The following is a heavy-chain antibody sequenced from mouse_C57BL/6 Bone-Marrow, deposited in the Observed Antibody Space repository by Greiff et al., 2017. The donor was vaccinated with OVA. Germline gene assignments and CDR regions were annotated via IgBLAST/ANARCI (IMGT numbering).Heavy chain of an antibody. J-gene: IGHJ2*01. D-gene: IGHD1-1*01. Sequence: EVQLVESGGGLVKPGGSLKLSCAASGFTFSSYAMSWVRQTPEKRLEWVATISDGGSYTYYPDNVKGRFTITRDNAKNNRYLQMSHLKSEDTAMYYCARDRGGITVVEGLYYFHYWGQGTTLTVSS. CDR2: ISDGGSYT. V-gene: IGHV5-4*01. CDR3: ARDRGGITVVEGLYYFHY. CDR1: GFTFSSYA.